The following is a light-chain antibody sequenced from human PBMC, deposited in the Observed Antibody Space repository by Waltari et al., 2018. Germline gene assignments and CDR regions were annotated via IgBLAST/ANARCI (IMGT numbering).Light chain of an antibody. CDR1: QSSSDY. CDR2: AAS. Sequence: DIQMTQSPSSLSASVGDRVTITCRASQSSSDYLNWYQQKPGKAPKLLIYAASTLQSGDPSRFSGSGSETDFALTISSLQPEDFATYYCQQSYSFGQGTRLEIK. CDR3: QQSYS. J-gene: IGKJ5*01. V-gene: IGKV1-39*01.